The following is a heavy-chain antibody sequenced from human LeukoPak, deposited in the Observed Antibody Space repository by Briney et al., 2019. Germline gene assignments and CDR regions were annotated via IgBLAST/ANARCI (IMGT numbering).Heavy chain of an antibody. Sequence: GGSLRLSCAASGFTFSSYAMHWVRQAPGKGLEWVAVISYDGSNKYYADSVKGRFTISRDNSKNTLYLQMNSLRAEDTAVYYCAREHDIRDSSGYLVYWGQGTLVIVSS. D-gene: IGHD3-22*01. CDR3: AREHDIRDSSGYLVY. J-gene: IGHJ4*02. CDR2: ISYDGSNK. V-gene: IGHV3-30-3*01. CDR1: GFTFSSYA.